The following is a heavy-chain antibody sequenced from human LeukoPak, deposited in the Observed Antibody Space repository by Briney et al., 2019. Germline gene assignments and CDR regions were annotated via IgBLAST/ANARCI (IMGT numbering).Heavy chain of an antibody. V-gene: IGHV4-34*01. CDR2: INHSGST. CDR1: GGSFSGYY. CDR3: ARKGRHGTFDY. D-gene: IGHD1-1*01. J-gene: IGHJ4*02. Sequence: SETLSLTCAVYGGSFSGYYWSWIRQPPGKGLEWIGEINHSGSTNYNPSLKSRVTISVDTSKNQFSLKLSSVTALDTAVYYCARKGRHGTFDYWGQGTLVTVSS.